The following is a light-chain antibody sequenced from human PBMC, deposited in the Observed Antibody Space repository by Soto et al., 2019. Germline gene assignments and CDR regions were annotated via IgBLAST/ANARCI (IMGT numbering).Light chain of an antibody. CDR2: FAS. CDR1: QDISNY. V-gene: IGKV1-27*01. J-gene: IGKJ1*01. Sequence: DIQMTQSPSSLSASVGDRVTITCRASQDISNYLAWYQQKPGKVPKLLIYFASTLQSGVPSRFSGSGSGTDFTLTISSLQPEDVATYYCLQDYTYPWTFGQGTKVEMK. CDR3: LQDYTYPWT.